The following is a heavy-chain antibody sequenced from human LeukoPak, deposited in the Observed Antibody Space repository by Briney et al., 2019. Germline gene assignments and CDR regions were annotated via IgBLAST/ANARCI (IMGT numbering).Heavy chain of an antibody. CDR2: IYYTGNT. D-gene: IGHD5-12*01. Sequence: SETLSLTCTVSGVSISSSYSYWGWIRQPPGMGLEWIGSIYYTGNTYYNASLKSQVSISIDTSKNQFSLKLTSVTAADTAVYYCAKSNGYGLIDYWGQGTLVTVSS. CDR1: GVSISSSYSY. CDR3: AKSNGYGLIDY. V-gene: IGHV4-39*01. J-gene: IGHJ4*02.